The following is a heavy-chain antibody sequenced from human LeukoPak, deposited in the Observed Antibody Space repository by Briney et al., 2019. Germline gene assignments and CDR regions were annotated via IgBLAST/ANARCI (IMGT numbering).Heavy chain of an antibody. CDR3: ARMRMGTTRAFDY. CDR1: GYTFKYYY. D-gene: IGHD1-26*01. CDR2: VNPNRGGT. V-gene: IGHV1-2*02. Sequence: ASVKVSCQTSGYTFKYYYMQLVRQAPGQGLEWLGWVNPNRGGTNYAPKFQGRVNMTRETSINTVYMELSSLRSDDTAVYYCARMRMGTTRAFDYWGQGTLVTVSS. J-gene: IGHJ4*02.